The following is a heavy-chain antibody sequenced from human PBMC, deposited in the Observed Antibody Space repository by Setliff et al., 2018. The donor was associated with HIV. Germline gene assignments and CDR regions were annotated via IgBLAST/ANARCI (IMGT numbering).Heavy chain of an antibody. CDR1: GFTFDDYA. Sequence: GESLRLSCAASGFTFDDYAMYWVRQAPGKALEWVSLINWNGGRTFYSDSVKGRFTISRDNSENFLYLQMHSLRLDDTAIYYCAKTTGSVLGTYYFDSWGQGTRVTAPS. V-gene: IGHV3-43D*03. CDR3: AKTTGSVLGTYYFDS. J-gene: IGHJ4*02. CDR2: INWNGGRT. D-gene: IGHD3-16*01.